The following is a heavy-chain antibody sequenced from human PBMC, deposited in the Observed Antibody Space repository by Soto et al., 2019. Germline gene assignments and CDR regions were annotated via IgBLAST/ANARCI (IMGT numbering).Heavy chain of an antibody. CDR3: ARGGSSGYYFDY. D-gene: IGHD3-22*01. CDR2: IYYSGST. V-gene: IGHV4-31*03. CDR1: GGSISSGGYY. J-gene: IGHJ4*02. Sequence: PSETLSLTCTVSGGSISSGGYYWSWIRQHPGKGLEWIGYIYYSGSTYYNPSLKSRVTISVDTSKNQFSLKLSSVTAADTAVYYCARGGSSGYYFDYWGQGTLVTVSS.